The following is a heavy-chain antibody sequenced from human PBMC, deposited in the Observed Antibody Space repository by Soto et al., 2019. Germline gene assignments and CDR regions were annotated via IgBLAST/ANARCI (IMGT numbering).Heavy chain of an antibody. V-gene: IGHV3-23*01. Sequence: EVQLLESGGGLVQPGGSLRLSCAASGFTFSSYAMRWVRQAPVKGLEWVSAISGSGGSTYYADSVKGRFTISRDNSKNTLYLRMSSLRAEDTAVYYCARRGSGSYYDYWGQGTLVTFSS. CDR3: ARRGSGSYYDY. CDR2: ISGSGGST. D-gene: IGHD1-26*01. J-gene: IGHJ4*02. CDR1: GFTFSSYA.